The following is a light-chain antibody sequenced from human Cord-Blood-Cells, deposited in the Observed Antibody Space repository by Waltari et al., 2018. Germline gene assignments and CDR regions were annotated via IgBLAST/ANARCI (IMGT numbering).Light chain of an antibody. J-gene: IGKJ2*01. CDR2: GAS. Sequence: EIVLTQSPGTLSLSPGERATISCRASQSVSSSYLAWYQQKPGQAPRLLNYGASSSATGIPDRFSGSGSGTDFTLTISRLEPEDFAVYYCQQYGSSPYTFGQGTKLEIK. CDR3: QQYGSSPYT. V-gene: IGKV3-20*01. CDR1: QSVSSSY.